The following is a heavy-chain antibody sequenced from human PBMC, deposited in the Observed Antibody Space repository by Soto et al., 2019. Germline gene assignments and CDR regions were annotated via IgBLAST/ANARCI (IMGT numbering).Heavy chain of an antibody. CDR3: ARNTVTTTYYYYGMDV. V-gene: IGHV4-39*01. CDR1: GGSISSSSYY. J-gene: IGHJ6*02. D-gene: IGHD4-17*01. Sequence: SETLSLTCTVSGGSISSSSYYWGWIRQPPGKGLEWIGSIYYSGSTYYNTSLKSRVTISVDTSKNQLSLKLSSVTAADTAVYYCARNTVTTTYYYYGMDVWGQGTTVTVSS. CDR2: IYYSGST.